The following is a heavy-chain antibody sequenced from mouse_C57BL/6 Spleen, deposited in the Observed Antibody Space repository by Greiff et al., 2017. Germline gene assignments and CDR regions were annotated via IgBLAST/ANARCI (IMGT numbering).Heavy chain of an antibody. CDR1: GYTFTSYW. J-gene: IGHJ1*03. CDR2: IHPSASDT. CDR3: ALGGIRGSNWDCDV. V-gene: IGHV1-74*01. D-gene: IGHD1-1*01. Sequence: QVQLQQPGAELVKPGASVKVSCKASGYTFTSYWMHWVKQRPGQGLEWIGRIHPSASDTNYNQKFKGKATLTVDKSSSTAYMQLSSLTSEDAAVYYWALGGIRGSNWDCDVWGTGTTVTVSS.